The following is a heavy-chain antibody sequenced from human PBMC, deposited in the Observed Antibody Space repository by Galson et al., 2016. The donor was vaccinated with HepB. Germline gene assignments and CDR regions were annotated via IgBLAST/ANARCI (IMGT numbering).Heavy chain of an antibody. CDR2: IYHSGST. J-gene: IGHJ5*02. V-gene: IGHV4-4*02. D-gene: IGHD5-24*01. CDR3: SGGELARGFDP. CDR1: GVSVSGTNW. Sequence: SETLSLTCAVSGVSVSGTNWWSWVRQPPGKGLEWIGEIYHSGSTNYNPSLQSRVTISVDTSKNQFSLRMTSVTAADTAVYYCSGGELARGFDPWGQGSLVTVSS.